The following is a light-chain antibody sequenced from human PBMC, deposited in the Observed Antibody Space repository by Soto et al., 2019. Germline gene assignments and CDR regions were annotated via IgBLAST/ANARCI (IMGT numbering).Light chain of an antibody. Sequence: QSVLTQPPSVSAGPGQKVTSSCSGSSSNIGNNYVSWYQQLPGTAPKLLIYDNNKRPSGIPDRFSGSKSGTSATLGITGLQTGDEADYYCGTWDSSLSSVVFGGGTKVTVL. CDR3: GTWDSSLSSVV. CDR1: SSNIGNNY. V-gene: IGLV1-51*01. J-gene: IGLJ2*01. CDR2: DNN.